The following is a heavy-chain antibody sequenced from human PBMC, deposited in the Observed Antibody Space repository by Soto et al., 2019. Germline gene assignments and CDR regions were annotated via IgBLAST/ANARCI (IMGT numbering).Heavy chain of an antibody. CDR3: AKWQCSTSNCHTLDP. J-gene: IGHJ5*02. CDR1: GGSINNYH. Sequence: SETLSLTCTVSGGSINNYHWVWIRQAPGKGLEWIGFIFYSGYSNYSPSLRSRVTILLDTSKNQFSLKLTSVTAADTAVYYCAKWQCSTSNCHTLDPWGQGVLVTVSS. D-gene: IGHD2-2*02. CDR2: IFYSGYS. V-gene: IGHV4-59*01.